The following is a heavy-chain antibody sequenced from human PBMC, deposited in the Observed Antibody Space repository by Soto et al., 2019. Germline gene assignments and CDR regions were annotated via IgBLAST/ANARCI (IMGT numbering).Heavy chain of an antibody. CDR1: GFTFSSYG. Sequence: QVQLVESGGGVVQPGRSLRLSCAASGFTFSSYGIHWVRQAPGKGLEWVAVIWYDGSNKYYADSVKGRFTISRDNSKNTLYLEMNSLRAEDTAVYYCARPNSNSWCFDYWGQGTLVTVSS. CDR3: ARPNSNSWCFDY. D-gene: IGHD6-13*01. V-gene: IGHV3-33*01. CDR2: IWYDGSNK. J-gene: IGHJ4*02.